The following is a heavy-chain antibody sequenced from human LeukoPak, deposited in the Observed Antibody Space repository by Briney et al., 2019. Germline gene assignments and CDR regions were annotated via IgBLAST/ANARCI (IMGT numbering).Heavy chain of an antibody. D-gene: IGHD1-26*01. Sequence: ASVKVSCKASGGTFSSCAIGWVRQAPGQGLEWMGWISAYNGNTNYAQKLQGRVTMTTDTSTSTAYMELRSLRSDDTAVYYCARAFGGSYFRGGPLGPQNYFDYWGQGTLVTVSS. V-gene: IGHV1-18*01. J-gene: IGHJ4*02. CDR1: GGTFSSCA. CDR3: ARAFGGSYFRGGPLGPQNYFDY. CDR2: ISAYNGNT.